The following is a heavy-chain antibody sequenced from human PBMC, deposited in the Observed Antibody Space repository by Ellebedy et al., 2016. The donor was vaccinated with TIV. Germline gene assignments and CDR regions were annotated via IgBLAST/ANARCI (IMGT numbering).Heavy chain of an antibody. CDR1: GFTFSSFV. J-gene: IGHJ4*02. CDR3: AREACDGDYYFDY. V-gene: IGHV3-33*01. CDR2: FWSDGNSK. D-gene: IGHD4-17*01. Sequence: PGGSLRLSCAASGFTFSSFVMHWVRQAPGKGLEWVAVFWSDGNSKYYADSVKGRFTISRDNSKNTLYLQMNRLRAEDTAVYYCAREACDGDYYFDYWGQGTLVTVSS.